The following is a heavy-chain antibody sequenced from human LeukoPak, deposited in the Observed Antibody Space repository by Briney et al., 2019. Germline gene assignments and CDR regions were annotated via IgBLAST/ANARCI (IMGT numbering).Heavy chain of an antibody. Sequence: GGSLRLSCAASGFTFSTYSMNWVRQAPGKGLEWLSSISSRSNFINYSDSVRGRFTISRDNADNSLFLQMNSLSAEDTAVYYCARARVYGYSSGGLIDFWGQGTTVTVSS. D-gene: IGHD5-18*01. CDR2: ISSRSNFI. V-gene: IGHV3-21*06. CDR1: GFTFSTYS. J-gene: IGHJ4*02. CDR3: ARARVYGYSSGGLIDF.